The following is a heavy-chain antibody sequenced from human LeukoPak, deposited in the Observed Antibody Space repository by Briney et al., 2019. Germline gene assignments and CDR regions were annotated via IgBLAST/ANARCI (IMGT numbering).Heavy chain of an antibody. Sequence: ASVKVSCKASGYTFTSNGISWVRQAPGQGLEWMGWISAYNGHTNYTQKLQGRVTMTTDTSTSTAYMELRSLRSDDTAVYYCAINYYDSSGYDYYFDYWGQGTLVTVSS. V-gene: IGHV1-18*01. J-gene: IGHJ4*02. CDR3: AINYYDSSGYDYYFDY. CDR1: GYTFTSNG. CDR2: ISAYNGHT. D-gene: IGHD3-22*01.